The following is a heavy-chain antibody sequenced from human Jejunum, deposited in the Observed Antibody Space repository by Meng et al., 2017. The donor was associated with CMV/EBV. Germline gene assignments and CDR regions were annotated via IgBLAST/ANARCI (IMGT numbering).Heavy chain of an antibody. CDR1: GFIVSNSY. J-gene: IGHJ4*02. CDR2: IYSDDST. Sequence: RLSCAASGFIVSNSYMTWVRQAPGKGLEWVSVIYSDDSTNYADSVKGRFTISRDNSKNMLYLQMGSLRGDDTAVYYCARGERFGYWGQGTRVTVSS. V-gene: IGHV3-53*01. CDR3: ARGERFGY. D-gene: IGHD3-10*01.